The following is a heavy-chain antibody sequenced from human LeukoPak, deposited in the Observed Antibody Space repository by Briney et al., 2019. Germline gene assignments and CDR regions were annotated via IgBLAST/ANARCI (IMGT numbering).Heavy chain of an antibody. Sequence: GGSLRLSCAASGFTFSSYSMSWVRQAPGKGLEWVANIKQDGSEKYYVDSVKGRFTISRDNAKNSLYLQMNSLRAEDTAVYYCARDKAAAGTGGGSSPVYYYYGMDVWGQGTTVTVSS. D-gene: IGHD6-13*01. J-gene: IGHJ6*02. CDR2: IKQDGSEK. CDR3: ARDKAAAGTGGGSSPVYYYYGMDV. V-gene: IGHV3-7*01. CDR1: GFTFSSYS.